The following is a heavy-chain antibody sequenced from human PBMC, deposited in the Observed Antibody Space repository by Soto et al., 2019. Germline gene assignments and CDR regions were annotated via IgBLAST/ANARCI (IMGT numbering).Heavy chain of an antibody. CDR1: GPTFITYF. D-gene: IGHD1-1*01. Sequence: QLQLVQSGAQVTKPGASVKVSCRISGPTFITYFIHWVRQAPGQGLEWMGWIDPKSGGTTYERKFRGRVTMTRYTSINTAYMDLNRLTSDDPAMYYCARVSLDVPEWGQGTLITVSS. V-gene: IGHV1-2*02. J-gene: IGHJ4*02. CDR2: IDPKSGGT. CDR3: ARVSLDVPE.